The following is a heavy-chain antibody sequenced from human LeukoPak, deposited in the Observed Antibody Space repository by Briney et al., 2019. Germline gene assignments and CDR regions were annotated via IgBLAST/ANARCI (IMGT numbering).Heavy chain of an antibody. D-gene: IGHD1-26*01. CDR3: ARASGSYSGGFEI. CDR2: IYSGGSI. CDR1: GFTVSSNY. V-gene: IGHV3-66*01. J-gene: IGHJ3*02. Sequence: GGSLRLSCAASGFTVSSNYMSWVRQAPGKGLEWVSVIYSGGSIYYADSVKGRFTISRDNSKNTLYLQMNSLRAEDTAVYHCARASGSYSGGFEIWGQGTMVTVSS.